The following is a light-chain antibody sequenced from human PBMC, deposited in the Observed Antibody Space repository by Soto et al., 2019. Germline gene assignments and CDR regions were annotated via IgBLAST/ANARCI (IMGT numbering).Light chain of an antibody. CDR2: KTS. CDR1: QSVYDW. V-gene: IGKV1-5*03. J-gene: IGKJ1*01. Sequence: DIPMTQSPSTLSASVGDRVTITCRASQSVYDWLAWYQQKPGKAPKLLIYKTSGLESGVPSRFSGSGSGTEFTLTISSLQPDDFATYYCQQFNSYSWTFGQGTKVEIK. CDR3: QQFNSYSWT.